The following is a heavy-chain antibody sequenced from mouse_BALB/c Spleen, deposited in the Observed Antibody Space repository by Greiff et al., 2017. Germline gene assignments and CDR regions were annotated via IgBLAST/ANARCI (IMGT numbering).Heavy chain of an antibody. CDR3: ARRDGYYFDY. J-gene: IGHJ2*01. CDR2: IDPFNGGT. D-gene: IGHD2-3*01. CDR1: GYSFTSYY. Sequence: EVQLQQSGPELMKPGASVKISCKASGYSFTSYYMHWVKQSHGKSLEWIGYIDPFNGGTSYNQKFKGKATLTVDKPSSTAYMHLSSLTSEDSAVYYCARRDGYYFDYWGQGTTLTVSS. V-gene: IGHV1-28*01.